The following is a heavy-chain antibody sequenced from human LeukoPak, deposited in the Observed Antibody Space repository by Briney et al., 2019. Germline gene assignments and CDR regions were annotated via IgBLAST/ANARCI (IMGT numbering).Heavy chain of an antibody. D-gene: IGHD3-22*01. CDR1: GFTFSGFA. CDR2: IRSKANSYAT. V-gene: IGHV3-73*01. Sequence: PGGSLRLSCAASGFTFSGFAMHWVRQASGKGLEWVGRIRSKANSYATAYAASVKGRFTISRDDSKNTAYLQMNSLKTEDTAVYYCTRPTYYYDSSGYYFFDYWGQGTLVTVSS. J-gene: IGHJ4*02. CDR3: TRPTYYYDSSGYYFFDY.